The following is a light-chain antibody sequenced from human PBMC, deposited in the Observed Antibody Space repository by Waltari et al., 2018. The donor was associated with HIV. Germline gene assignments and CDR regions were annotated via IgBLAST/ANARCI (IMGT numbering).Light chain of an antibody. Sequence: EIVLTQSPGTLSLSPGERATLSCRASQSVSNNYLAWYRQNQGQSPRLHTYGASSPATGIPDRFSGSGSGTDFTLTINRLEPEDFAVYYCQQYVGSSFTFGPGSKVDIK. CDR3: QQYVGSSFT. CDR2: GAS. V-gene: IGKV3-20*01. J-gene: IGKJ3*01. CDR1: QSVSNNY.